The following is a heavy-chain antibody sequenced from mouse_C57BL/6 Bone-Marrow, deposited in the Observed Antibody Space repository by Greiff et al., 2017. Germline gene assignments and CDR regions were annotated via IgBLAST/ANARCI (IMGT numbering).Heavy chain of an antibody. CDR3: ARREYGSSPYYAMDY. J-gene: IGHJ4*01. CDR2: ISNLAYSI. V-gene: IGHV5-15*01. CDR1: GFTFSDYG. Sequence: EVKLMESGGGLVQPGGSLKLSCAASGFTFSDYGMAWVRQAPRKGPEWVAFISNLAYSIYYADTVTGRFTISRENAKNTLYLEMSSLRSEDTAMYYCARREYGSSPYYAMDYWGQGTSVTVSS. D-gene: IGHD1-1*01.